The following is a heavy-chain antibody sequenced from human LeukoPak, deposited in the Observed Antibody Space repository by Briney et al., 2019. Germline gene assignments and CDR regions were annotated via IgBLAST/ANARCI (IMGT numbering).Heavy chain of an antibody. Sequence: GGSLRLSCAASGFTFSSYAMSWVRQAPGKGLEWVSAISGSGGSTYYADSVKGRFTISRDNSKNTLYLQMNSLRAEDTAVYYCARGIEVRGVTLDYWGQGTLVTVSS. CDR1: GFTFSSYA. CDR2: ISGSGGST. CDR3: ARGIEVRGVTLDY. V-gene: IGHV3-23*01. J-gene: IGHJ4*02. D-gene: IGHD3-10*01.